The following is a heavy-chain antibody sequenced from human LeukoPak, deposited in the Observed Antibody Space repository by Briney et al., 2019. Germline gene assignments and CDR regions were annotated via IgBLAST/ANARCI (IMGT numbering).Heavy chain of an antibody. V-gene: IGHV3-7*01. CDR3: TSWGDTTAEYFQR. D-gene: IGHD2-21*02. J-gene: IGHJ1*01. CDR1: GFTFDNYW. Sequence: PGGSLRLSCAASGFTFDNYWMTWVRQAPGKGLEWVAHINPDGRDTYYVDSVKGRFTISRDNAQNSMYLQMNSLRVEDTAVYYCTSWGDTTAEYFQRWGQGTLVTVSS. CDR2: INPDGRDT.